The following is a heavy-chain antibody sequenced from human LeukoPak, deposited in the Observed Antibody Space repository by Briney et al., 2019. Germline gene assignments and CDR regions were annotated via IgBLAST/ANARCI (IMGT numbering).Heavy chain of an antibody. Sequence: ASVKVSCKASGYTFASYDINWVRQAPGQGLEWMEWMNPDSTNTGYAQKFQGRVTMTRDTSMSTAYMELSSLTSEGTAVYYCARVPSLGYCSGGSCYRFDHWGQGTLVAVSS. D-gene: IGHD2-15*01. V-gene: IGHV1-8*01. CDR3: ARVPSLGYCSGGSCYRFDH. CDR1: GYTFASYD. CDR2: MNPDSTNT. J-gene: IGHJ4*02.